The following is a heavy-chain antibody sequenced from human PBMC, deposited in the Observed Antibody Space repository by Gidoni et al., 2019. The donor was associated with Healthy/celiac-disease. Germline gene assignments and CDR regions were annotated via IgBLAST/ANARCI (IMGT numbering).Heavy chain of an antibody. CDR3: ARETGTTRYFDL. D-gene: IGHD3-10*01. Sequence: QLQLQESGSGLVKPSQTLSLTCAVSGGSISGGGYSWSWIRQPPGKGLEWNGYSYHSGSTYYNPSLKSRVTISVDRSKNQFSLKLSAVTAADTAVYYCARETGTTRYFDLWGRGTLVTVSS. V-gene: IGHV4-30-2*01. J-gene: IGHJ2*01. CDR2: SYHSGST. CDR1: GGSISGGGYS.